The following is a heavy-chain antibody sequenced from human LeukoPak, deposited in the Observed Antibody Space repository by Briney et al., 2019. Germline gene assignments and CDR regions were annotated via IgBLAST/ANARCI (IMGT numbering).Heavy chain of an antibody. CDR2: IYSGGTT. D-gene: IGHD6-13*01. V-gene: IGHV3-53*01. CDR3: ARGGYSSSWYHFDY. Sequence: GGSLRLSCAASGFTVSSNYMSWVRQAPGKGLEWVSVIYSGGTTNYADSVKGRFTISRDNSKNTLFLQMNSLRAEDTAVYYCARGGYSSSWYHFDYWGQGTLVTVSS. CDR1: GFTVSSNY. J-gene: IGHJ4*02.